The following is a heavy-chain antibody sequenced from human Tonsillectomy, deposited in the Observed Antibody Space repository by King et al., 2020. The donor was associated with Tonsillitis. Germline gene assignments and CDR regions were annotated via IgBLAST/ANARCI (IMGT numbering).Heavy chain of an antibody. CDR2: ISIRSDFT. D-gene: IGHD4-17*01. V-gene: IGHV3-21*03. CDR3: ARSLPLLRTHGHDH. Sequence: DVQLVESGGGLVRPGGSLRLSCVASGFTFSSFDMSWVRQAPGKGLEWVSSISIRSDFTYYAASVKGRFTIFRDDAKDSLYLEVNSLGAADTGVYYCARSLPLLRTHGHDHWGQGTLVTVSS. J-gene: IGHJ4*02. CDR1: GFTFSSFD.